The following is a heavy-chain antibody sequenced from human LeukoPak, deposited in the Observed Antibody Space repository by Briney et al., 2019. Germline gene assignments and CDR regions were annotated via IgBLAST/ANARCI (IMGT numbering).Heavy chain of an antibody. CDR1: GITVSTNY. Sequence: GGSLRLSCAASGITVSTNYMSWVRQAPGQGLEWVSYISSSGSTIYYADSVKGRFTISRDNAKNSLYLQMNSLRAEDTAVYYCARVGGYDFSHMDVWGQGTMVTVSS. D-gene: IGHD3-3*01. CDR3: ARVGGYDFSHMDV. V-gene: IGHV3-11*04. CDR2: ISSSGSTI. J-gene: IGHJ3*01.